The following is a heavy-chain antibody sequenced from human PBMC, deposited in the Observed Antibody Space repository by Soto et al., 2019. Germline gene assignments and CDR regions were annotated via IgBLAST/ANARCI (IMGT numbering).Heavy chain of an antibody. D-gene: IGHD1-26*01. Sequence: QVQLVQSGAEVREPGASVKVSCKASGYSFTSLDINWVRQTTGQGLEWMGWMQPSSGRTGYAQKFRGRVTMTRDTSINTAYMELSSLRSGDTAFYSGARGVTAGVDYWGQGPLVTVSS. J-gene: IGHJ4*02. CDR2: MQPSSGRT. CDR1: GYSFTSLD. CDR3: ARGVTAGVDY. V-gene: IGHV1-8*01.